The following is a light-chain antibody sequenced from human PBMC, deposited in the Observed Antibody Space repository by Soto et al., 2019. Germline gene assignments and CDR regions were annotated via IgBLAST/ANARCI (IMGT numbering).Light chain of an antibody. CDR2: EDN. J-gene: IGLJ3*02. CDR3: QSYDSSTWV. CDR1: SGSIASNY. V-gene: IGLV6-57*01. Sequence: NFMLTQPHSVXXXXXXXXXISCTRSSGSIASNYVQWYQQRPGSSPTTVIYEDNQRPSGVPDRFSGSIDSSSNSASLTISGLKTEDEADYYCQSYDSSTWVFGGGTKLTVL.